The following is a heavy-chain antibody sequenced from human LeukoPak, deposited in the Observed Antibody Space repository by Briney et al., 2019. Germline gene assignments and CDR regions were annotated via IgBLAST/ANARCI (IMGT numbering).Heavy chain of an antibody. CDR1: GFTFSSYA. V-gene: IGHV3-30*01. Sequence: GRYLRLSYAASGFTFSSYAMPWVRQAPGKGLEWVAVISYDGSNKYYADSVKGRFTISRDNSKNTLYLQMNSLRAEDTAVYYCARDTDDEGDYWGQGTLVTVSS. J-gene: IGHJ4*02. D-gene: IGHD4-17*01. CDR3: ARDTDDEGDY. CDR2: ISYDGSNK.